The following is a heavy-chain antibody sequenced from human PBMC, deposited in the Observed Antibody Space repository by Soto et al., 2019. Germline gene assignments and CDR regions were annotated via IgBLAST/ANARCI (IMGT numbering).Heavy chain of an antibody. V-gene: IGHV1-69*13. CDR3: ARGYYDSSGYYFSVYYYGMDV. CDR2: IIPIFGTA. D-gene: IGHD3-22*01. Sequence: GASVKVSCKASGGTFSSYAISWVRQAPGQGLEWMGGIIPIFGTANYAQKFQGRVTITADESTSTAYMELSSLRSEDTAVYYCARGYYDSSGYYFSVYYYGMDVWGQGTTVTVSS. CDR1: GGTFSSYA. J-gene: IGHJ6*02.